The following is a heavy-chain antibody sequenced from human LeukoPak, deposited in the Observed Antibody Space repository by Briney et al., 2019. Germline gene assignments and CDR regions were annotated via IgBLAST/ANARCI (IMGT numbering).Heavy chain of an antibody. V-gene: IGHV3-23*01. Sequence: GGSLRLSCAASGFTFSSYTMNWVRQAPGKGLEWVSSISPGGEETYYADSVEGRFTISRDNSKNTLSLQMNSLRAEDTAVYYCAKQYIVTSWYWFGSWGQGTLVTVSS. CDR1: GFTFSSYT. D-gene: IGHD4-17*01. CDR3: AKQYIVTSWYWFGS. J-gene: IGHJ5*01. CDR2: ISPGGEET.